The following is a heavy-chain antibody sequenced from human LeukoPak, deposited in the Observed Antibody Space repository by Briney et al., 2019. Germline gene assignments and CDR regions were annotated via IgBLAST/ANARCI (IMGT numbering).Heavy chain of an antibody. J-gene: IGHJ3*02. V-gene: IGHV4-59*01. Sequence: NPSETLSLTCTVSGGSISSYYWSWIRQPPGKGLEWIGYIYYCGSTNYNPSLKSRVSISADTSKNQFSLKLSSVTAADTAVYYCARGRVARGAFDIWGQGTMVTVSS. CDR2: IYYCGST. D-gene: IGHD2-15*01. CDR1: GGSISSYY. CDR3: ARGRVARGAFDI.